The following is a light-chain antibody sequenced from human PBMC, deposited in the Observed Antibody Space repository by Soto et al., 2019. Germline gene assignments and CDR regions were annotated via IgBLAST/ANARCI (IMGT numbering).Light chain of an antibody. CDR3: QQYGSSP. J-gene: IGKJ5*01. CDR1: QSVTSSY. Sequence: EIVLTQSPGTVSLSPGERATLSCRASQSVTSSYLAWYQQKPGQASWLLIYGASSRATGIPDRFSGSGSGTDFTLTISRLEPEDFAAYYCQQYGSSPFGQGTRLEIK. CDR2: GAS. V-gene: IGKV3-20*01.